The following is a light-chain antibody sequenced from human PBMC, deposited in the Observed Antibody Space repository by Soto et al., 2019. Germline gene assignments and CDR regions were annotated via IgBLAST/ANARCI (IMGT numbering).Light chain of an antibody. V-gene: IGKV3-11*01. CDR3: QQRRNWPRT. Sequence: EIVLTQSPATLSLSPGERATLSCRASQSVSSSLAWYQQKPGQAPRLLIYDTSNRATGIPARFSGSGSGTVFTLTISSLEPEDFAVYYCQQRRNWPRTFGQGTKVDIK. CDR1: QSVSSS. CDR2: DTS. J-gene: IGKJ1*01.